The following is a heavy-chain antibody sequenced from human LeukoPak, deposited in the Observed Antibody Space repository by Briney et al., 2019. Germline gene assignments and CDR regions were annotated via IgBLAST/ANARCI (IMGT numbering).Heavy chain of an antibody. CDR2: IRSKAYGGTT. Sequence: GGSLRLSCTASGXTFGDYAMSWVRQAPGKGQEWVGFIRSKAYGGTTEYAASVKGRFTISRDDSKSIAYLQMNSLKTEDTAVYYCTRALIVGATTPDYWGQGTLVTVSS. J-gene: IGHJ4*02. V-gene: IGHV3-49*04. CDR3: TRALIVGATTPDY. CDR1: GXTFGDYA. D-gene: IGHD1-26*01.